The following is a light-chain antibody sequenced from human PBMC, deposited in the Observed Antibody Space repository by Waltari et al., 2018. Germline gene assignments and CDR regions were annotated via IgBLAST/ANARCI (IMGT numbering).Light chain of an antibody. CDR2: DVS. Sequence: QSVLTQPASVSGSPGQSITISCTGTSSDVGGYNFVSWYQQEPGKAPKVMIFDVSKRPSGVSDRFSGSKSGNTASLTISGLQAEDEADYYCSSYTGGSTFVLFGGGTKLTVL. CDR3: SSYTGGSTFVL. V-gene: IGLV2-14*01. J-gene: IGLJ2*01. CDR1: SSDVGGYNF.